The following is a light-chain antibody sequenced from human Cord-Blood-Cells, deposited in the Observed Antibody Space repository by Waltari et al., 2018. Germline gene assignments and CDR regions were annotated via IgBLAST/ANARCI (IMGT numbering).Light chain of an antibody. CDR3: CSYAGSSTYV. CDR1: SRDVGSYNL. CDR2: EGS. Sequence: QSALTQPASVSGSPGQSITISCTGTSRDVGSYNLVSWDQQHPGKAPNHMIYEGSKRPSRVSNHVSGSKSGNTGSLTIAGPQAEDEADYYCCSYAGSSTYVFGTGTKVTVL. V-gene: IGLV2-23*01. J-gene: IGLJ1*01.